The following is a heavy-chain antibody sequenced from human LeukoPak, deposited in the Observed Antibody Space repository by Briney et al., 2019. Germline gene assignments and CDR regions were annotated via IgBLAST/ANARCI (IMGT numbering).Heavy chain of an antibody. CDR2: ISAYNGNT. CDR1: GYTFTSYY. V-gene: IGHV1-18*04. Sequence: ASVKVSCRASGYTFTSYYMHWVRQAPGQGLEWMGWISAYNGNTNYAQKLQGRVTMTTDTSTSTAYMELRSLRSDDTAVYYCLKVGANFIYWGQGTLVTVSS. CDR3: LKVGANFIY. J-gene: IGHJ4*02. D-gene: IGHD1-26*01.